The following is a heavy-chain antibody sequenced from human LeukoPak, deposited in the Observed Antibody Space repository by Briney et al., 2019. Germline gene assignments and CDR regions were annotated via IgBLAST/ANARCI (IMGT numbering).Heavy chain of an antibody. Sequence: SETLSLTCTVSGGSISSSSYYWGWIRQPPGKALEWIGSIYCSGSTYYNPSLKSRVTISVDTSKNQFSLKLSSVTAADTAVYYCARGRRLVPRITMVRGVIITAADAFDIWGQGTMVTVSS. CDR1: GGSISSSSYY. J-gene: IGHJ3*02. CDR3: ARGRRLVPRITMVRGVIITAADAFDI. V-gene: IGHV4-39*07. CDR2: IYCSGST. D-gene: IGHD3-10*01.